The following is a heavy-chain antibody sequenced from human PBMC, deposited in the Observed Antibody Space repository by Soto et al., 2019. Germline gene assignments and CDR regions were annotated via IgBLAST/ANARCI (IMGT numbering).Heavy chain of an antibody. Sequence: AVGSLRLSCAASGLTVSNAYMAWVRQAPGMGLEWVSVIYDNGTTYYADSVKGRFTISRDTSTNTLSLQMDSLRAGDTAVYYCVRPLPSGRNYGLDVWGQGTTVTV. CDR1: GLTVSNAY. J-gene: IGHJ6*02. V-gene: IGHV3-53*01. CDR3: VRPLPSGRNYGLDV. D-gene: IGHD3-10*01. CDR2: IYDNGTT.